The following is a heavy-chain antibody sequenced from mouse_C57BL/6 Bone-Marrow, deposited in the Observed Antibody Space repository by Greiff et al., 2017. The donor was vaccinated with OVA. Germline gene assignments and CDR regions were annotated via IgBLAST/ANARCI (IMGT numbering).Heavy chain of an antibody. CDR2: ISYDGSN. Sequence: EVKVEESGPGLVKPSQSLSLTCSVTGYSITSGYYWNWIRQFPGNKLEWMGYISYDGSNNYNPSLKNRISITRDTSKNQFFLKLNSVTTEDTATYYCARDCYGAYWGQGTLVTVSA. CDR3: ARDCYGAY. D-gene: IGHD1-1*01. V-gene: IGHV3-6*01. J-gene: IGHJ3*01. CDR1: GYSITSGYY.